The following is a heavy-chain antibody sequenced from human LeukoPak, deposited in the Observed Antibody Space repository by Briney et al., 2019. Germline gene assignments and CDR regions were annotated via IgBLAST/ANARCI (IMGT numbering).Heavy chain of an antibody. CDR1: GFTFSSYA. D-gene: IGHD3-22*01. J-gene: IGHJ4*02. Sequence: QTGGSLRLSCAASGFTFSSYAMHWVRQAPGKGLEWVAVISYDGSNKYYADSVKGRFTISRDNSKNTLYLQMNSLRAEDTAVYYCAREPNYYDSSGYIDSWGQGTLVTVSS. V-gene: IGHV3-30*01. CDR3: AREPNYYDSSGYIDS. CDR2: ISYDGSNK.